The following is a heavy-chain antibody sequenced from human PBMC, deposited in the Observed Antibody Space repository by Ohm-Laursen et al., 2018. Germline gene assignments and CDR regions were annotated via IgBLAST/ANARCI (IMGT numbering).Heavy chain of an antibody. CDR1: GGTFSSYA. J-gene: IGHJ3*02. Sequence: SVKVSCKPSGGTFSSYAISWVRQAPGQGLEWMGGIIPIFGTANYAQKFQGRVTITADKSTSTAYMELSSLRSEDTAVYYCAREGAVAGLDAFDIWGQGTMVTVSS. V-gene: IGHV1-69*06. CDR2: IIPIFGTA. CDR3: AREGAVAGLDAFDI. D-gene: IGHD6-19*01.